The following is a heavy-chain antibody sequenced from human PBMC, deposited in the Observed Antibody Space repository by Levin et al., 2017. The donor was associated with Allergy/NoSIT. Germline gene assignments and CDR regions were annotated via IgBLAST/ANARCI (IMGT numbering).Heavy chain of an antibody. J-gene: IGHJ3*02. V-gene: IGHV4-4*02. Sequence: PSETLSLTCAVSGGSISSSNWWSWVRQPPGKGLEWIGEIYHSGSTNYNPSLKSRVTISVDKSKNQFSLKLSSVTAADTAVYYCARGYSSSWEGRAFDIWGQGTMVTVSS. D-gene: IGHD6-13*01. CDR3: ARGYSSSWEGRAFDI. CDR2: IYHSGST. CDR1: GGSISSSNW.